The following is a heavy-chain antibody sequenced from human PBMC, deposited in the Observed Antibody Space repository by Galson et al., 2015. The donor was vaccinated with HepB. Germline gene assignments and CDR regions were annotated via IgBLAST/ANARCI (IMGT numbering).Heavy chain of an antibody. D-gene: IGHD2-2*01. CDR1: GYTFTSYG. V-gene: IGHV1-18*04. Sequence: KVSCKASGYTFTSYGISWVRQAPGQGLEWMGWISAYNGNTNYAQKLQGRVTMTTDTSTSTAYMELRSLRAEDTAVYYCARISSVVVPAGTLDYWGQGTLVTVSS. J-gene: IGHJ4*02. CDR2: ISAYNGNT. CDR3: ARISSVVVPAGTLDY.